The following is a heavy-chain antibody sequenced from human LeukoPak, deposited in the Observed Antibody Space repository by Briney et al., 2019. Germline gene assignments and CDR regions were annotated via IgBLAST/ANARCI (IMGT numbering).Heavy chain of an antibody. D-gene: IGHD3-22*01. J-gene: IGHJ3*02. CDR2: ISYDGSNK. V-gene: IGHV3-30-3*01. Sequence: GGSLRLSCAASGFTFSSYAMHWVRQAPGKGLEWVAVISYDGSNKYYADSVKGRFTISRDNSKNTLYLQMNSLRAEDTAVYYCARVPNAHYDSSGWVAFDIWGQGTMVTVSS. CDR1: GFTFSSYA. CDR3: ARVPNAHYDSSGWVAFDI.